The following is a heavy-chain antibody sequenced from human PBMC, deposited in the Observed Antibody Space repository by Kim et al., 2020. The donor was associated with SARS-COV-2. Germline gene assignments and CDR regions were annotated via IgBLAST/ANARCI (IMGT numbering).Heavy chain of an antibody. J-gene: IGHJ4*02. CDR3: TRGICGTYRYFDY. D-gene: IGHD3-16*02. Sequence: ASVKVSCKASGYTFTMNDIRWVRQAPGQGLEWMGLINTDTGNPTYAQAFKRRFVFSVDTSVTTAYLQISSLESEDTALYYCTRGICGTYRYFDYCGQGIL. V-gene: IGHV7-4-1*02. CDR2: INTDTGNP. CDR1: GYTFTMND.